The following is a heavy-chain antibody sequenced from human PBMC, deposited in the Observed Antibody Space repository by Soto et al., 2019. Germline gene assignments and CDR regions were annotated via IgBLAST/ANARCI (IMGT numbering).Heavy chain of an antibody. V-gene: IGHV1-2*04. D-gene: IGHD2-8*01. CDR2: INPNSGGT. Sequence: ASVKVSCEASGYTFTSYGISWVRQAPGQGLEWMGWINPNSGGTNYAQKFQGWVTMTRDTSISTAYMELSRLRSDDTAVYYCAREDNRVGVYHYGMDVWGQGTTVTVSS. CDR1: GYTFTSYG. CDR3: AREDNRVGVYHYGMDV. J-gene: IGHJ6*02.